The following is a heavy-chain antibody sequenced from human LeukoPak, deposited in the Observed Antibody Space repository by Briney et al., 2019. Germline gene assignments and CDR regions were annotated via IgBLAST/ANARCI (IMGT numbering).Heavy chain of an antibody. Sequence: GGSLRLSCAASAFTLSSYAMNWVRQAPGKGLEWVSSISDSGGHTSYADSVKGRFTISRDTSKNTVSLQMNSLKTEDTAVYYCTTDRMDTAMVTDYWGQGTLVTVSS. CDR2: ISDSGGHT. V-gene: IGHV3-23*01. CDR3: TTDRMDTAMVTDY. CDR1: AFTLSSYA. D-gene: IGHD5-18*01. J-gene: IGHJ4*02.